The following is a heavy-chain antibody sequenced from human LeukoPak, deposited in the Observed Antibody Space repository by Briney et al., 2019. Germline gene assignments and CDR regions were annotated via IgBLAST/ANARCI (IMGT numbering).Heavy chain of an antibody. J-gene: IGHJ4*02. CDR3: ARGMEGQLVAWGIDY. D-gene: IGHD6-6*01. CDR1: GYTFTGYY. CDR2: INPNSGGT. V-gene: IGHV1-2*02. Sequence: ASVTVSCKASGYTFTGYYMHWVRQAPGQGLEWMGWINPNSGGTNYAQKFQGRVTMTRDTSISTAYMELSRLRSDDTAVYYCARGMEGQLVAWGIDYWGQGTLVTVSS.